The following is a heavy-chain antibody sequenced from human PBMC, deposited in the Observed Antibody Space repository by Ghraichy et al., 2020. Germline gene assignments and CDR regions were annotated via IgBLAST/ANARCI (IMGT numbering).Heavy chain of an antibody. D-gene: IGHD3-10*01. CDR1: GGTFSSYA. J-gene: IGHJ4*02. CDR3: ARDSYGSGNHYYFDY. CDR2: FIPMLGIA. V-gene: IGHV1-69*04. Sequence: SVKVSCKASGGTFSSYAFSWVRQAPGQGLEWMGRFIPMLGIANYAQRFQGRVTITADKSTSTPNMELSRLKSDDTAVYYCARDSYGSGNHYYFDYWDQGTLVTVSS.